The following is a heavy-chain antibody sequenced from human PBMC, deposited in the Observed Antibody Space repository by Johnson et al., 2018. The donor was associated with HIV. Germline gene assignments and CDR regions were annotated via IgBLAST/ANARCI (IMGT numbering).Heavy chain of an antibody. V-gene: IGHV3-30-3*01. J-gene: IGHJ3*01. CDR1: DFTFTNNA. CDR3: ARGGQWGATDAFDV. Sequence: QVQLVESGGGVVQPGRSLRLSCAASDFTFTNNAIHWVRQAPGKGLEWVAVISYDGSNKYYADSVKGRFTISRDNSKNTLYLQMNSLRAEDTAVYYCARGGQWGATDAFDVWGQGTMVTVSS. CDR2: ISYDGSNK. D-gene: IGHD6-19*01.